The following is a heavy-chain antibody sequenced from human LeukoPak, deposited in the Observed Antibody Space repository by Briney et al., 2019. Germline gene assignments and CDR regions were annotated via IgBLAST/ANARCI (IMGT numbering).Heavy chain of an antibody. V-gene: IGHV3-30*14. CDR3: AKEEAKWEWFDP. D-gene: IGHD1-26*01. CDR2: ISYDASNK. CDR1: GFTFTSYA. Sequence: GRSLRLSCTASGFTFTSYAMHWVRQAPGKGLEWVAVISYDASNKYYADSVKGRFTISRDNSKNTLDLQMNSLRVEDTAVYYCAKEEAKWEWFDPWGQGTLVTVSS. J-gene: IGHJ5*02.